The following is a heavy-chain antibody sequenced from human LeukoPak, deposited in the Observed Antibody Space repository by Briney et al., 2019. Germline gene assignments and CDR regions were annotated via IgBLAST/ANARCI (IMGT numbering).Heavy chain of an antibody. V-gene: IGHV4-34*12. Sequence: SETLSLTCAVYGGSFSGNYWSWIRQPPGKGLEWIGEIIHDRGTGRGTPTYNPSLKSRVTISVDTSKNQFSLRLSSVTAADTAVYYCARHETITAAAYYFDHWGQGTLVTVSS. CDR2: IIHDRGTGRGTP. CDR1: GGSFSGNY. D-gene: IGHD6-25*01. J-gene: IGHJ4*02. CDR3: ARHETITAAAYYFDH.